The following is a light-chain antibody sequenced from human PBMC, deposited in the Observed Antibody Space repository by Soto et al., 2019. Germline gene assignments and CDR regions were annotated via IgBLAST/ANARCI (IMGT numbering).Light chain of an antibody. Sequence: DLQLTQSPSSLSASVGDRVTITCRASQTIIRYLNWYQQKPGRAPNLLIYAASTLQSGVPSRFSGSGSGTEFTLTISSLQPEDFATYYCQQSYSTLFSFGPGTTVEIK. J-gene: IGKJ3*01. CDR2: AAS. V-gene: IGKV1-39*01. CDR1: QTIIRY. CDR3: QQSYSTLFS.